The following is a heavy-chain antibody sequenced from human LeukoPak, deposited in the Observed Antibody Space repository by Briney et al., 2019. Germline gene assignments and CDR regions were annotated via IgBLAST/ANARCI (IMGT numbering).Heavy chain of an antibody. CDR1: GSTFSSYW. CDR2: INTDGSST. J-gene: IGHJ4*02. Sequence: PGGSLRLSCAASGSTFSSYWMHWVRQAPGKGPVWVSRINTDGSSTNYADSVKGRFTISRDNAKNTLYLQMNSLRAEDTAVYYCARGLGGYTSSQAYWGQGTLVTVSS. V-gene: IGHV3-74*01. D-gene: IGHD6-13*01. CDR3: ARGLGGYTSSQAY.